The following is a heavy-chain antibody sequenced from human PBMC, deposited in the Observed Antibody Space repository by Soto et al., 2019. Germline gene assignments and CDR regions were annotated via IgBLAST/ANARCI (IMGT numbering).Heavy chain of an antibody. D-gene: IGHD2-2*01. CDR2: ISYDGSNK. Sequence: QVQLVESGGGVVQPGRSLRLSCAASGFTFSSYGMHWVRQAPGKGLEWLAVISYDGSNKYYADSVKGRFTISRDNSKNTLYLQMNRLRAEDTAVYYCAKLQGDIVLVPAAHDAFDIWGQGTMVTVSS. J-gene: IGHJ3*02. V-gene: IGHV3-30*18. CDR1: GFTFSSYG. CDR3: AKLQGDIVLVPAAHDAFDI.